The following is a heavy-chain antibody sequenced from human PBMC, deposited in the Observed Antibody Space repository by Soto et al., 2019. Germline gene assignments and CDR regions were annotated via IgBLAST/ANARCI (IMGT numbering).Heavy chain of an antibody. D-gene: IGHD6-19*01. J-gene: IGHJ4*02. CDR3: ARDPSESSAVAGGNY. Sequence: QVQLVQSGAEVKKPGSSVKVSCKASGGTFSSYTISWVRQAPGQGLEWMGRIIPILGIANYAQKFQGRVTITADKSTSTAYMGLGSLRSEDTAVYYCARDPSESSAVAGGNYWGQGTLVTVSS. CDR2: IIPILGIA. CDR1: GGTFSSYT. V-gene: IGHV1-69*08.